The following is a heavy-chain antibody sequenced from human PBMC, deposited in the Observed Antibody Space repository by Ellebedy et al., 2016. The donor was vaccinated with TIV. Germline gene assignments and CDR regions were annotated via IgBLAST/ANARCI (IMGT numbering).Heavy chain of an antibody. CDR2: ISGDGGST. D-gene: IGHD6-19*01. J-gene: IGHJ5*02. Sequence: PGGSLRLSCAASGFTFSSYPLSWVRRAPWKGLEWVSAISGDGGSTYYEDSVKGRFTISRDNSKNTLYLQMHSLRAEDTALYYCTNSDLNSSGWLFQSWGQGSLVTVPS. CDR1: GFTFSSYP. V-gene: IGHV3-23*01. CDR3: TNSDLNSSGWLFQS.